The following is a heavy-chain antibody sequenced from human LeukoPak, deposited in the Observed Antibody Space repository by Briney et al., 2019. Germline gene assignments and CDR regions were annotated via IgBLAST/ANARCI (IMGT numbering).Heavy chain of an antibody. CDR1: GYTFTSYY. CDR2: INPSGGST. J-gene: IGHJ6*03. CDR3: ARAIAARPETYYYYYYMDV. D-gene: IGHD6-6*01. V-gene: IGHV1-46*01. Sequence: ASVKVSCEASGYTFTSYYMHWVRQAPGQGLEWMGIINPSGGSTSYAQKFQGRVTMTRDMSTSTVYMELSSLRSEDTAVYYCARAIAARPETYYYYYYMDVWGKGTTVTVSS.